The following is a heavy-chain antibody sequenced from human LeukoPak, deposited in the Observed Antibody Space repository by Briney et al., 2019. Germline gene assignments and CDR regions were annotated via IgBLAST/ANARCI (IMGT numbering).Heavy chain of an antibody. D-gene: IGHD6-19*01. Sequence: GGSLRLSCAASGFTFSRYAMYWVRQAPGKGLEWVSGIFGSGGSTHYADSVKGRFTISRDNSKNTVYLQMNSLRAEDTAVYYCAKTTTGYSSGRFPGWPVDYWGQGTLVTVSS. CDR3: AKTTTGYSSGRFPGWPVDY. CDR2: IFGSGGST. J-gene: IGHJ4*02. CDR1: GFTFSRYA. V-gene: IGHV3-23*01.